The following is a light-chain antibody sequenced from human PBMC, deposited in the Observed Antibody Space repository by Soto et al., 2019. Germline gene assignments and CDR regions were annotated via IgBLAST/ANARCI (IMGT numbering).Light chain of an antibody. CDR3: SSYTSSLYV. J-gene: IGLJ1*01. V-gene: IGLV2-14*01. Sequence: QSVLTQPAPLSGSPGQSITISCTGTSSDVGGYNYVSWYQQHPGKAPKLMIYDVSNRPSGVSNRFSGSKSGNTASLAISGLQAEDEADYYCSSYTSSLYVFGTGTKVTVL. CDR1: SSDVGGYNY. CDR2: DVS.